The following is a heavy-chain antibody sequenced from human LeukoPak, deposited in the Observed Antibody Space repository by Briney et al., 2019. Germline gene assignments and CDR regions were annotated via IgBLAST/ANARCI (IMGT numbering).Heavy chain of an antibody. CDR1: GFTFSYYW. D-gene: IGHD5-18*01. J-gene: IGHJ3*02. CDR2: ITQDGSDT. Sequence: GGSLRLSCAASGFTFSYYWMSWVRQAPGKGLEWVANITQDGSDTHYVDSVKGRFTIARDNAKNSLYLQMNSLRAEDTAVYYCAGLDAAMPDAFDIWGQGTTVTVSS. CDR3: AGLDAAMPDAFDI. V-gene: IGHV3-7*01.